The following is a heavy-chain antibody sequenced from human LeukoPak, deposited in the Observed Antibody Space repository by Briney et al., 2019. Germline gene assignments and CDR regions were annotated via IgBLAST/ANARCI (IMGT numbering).Heavy chain of an antibody. CDR1: GGTFSSYA. CDR2: IIPIFGTA. Sequence: ASVKVSCKASGGTFSSYAISWVRQAPGQGLEWMGGIIPIFGTANYAQKFQGRVTITADESTSTAYMELSSLRSEDTAVYYCARDGGGAPHVGDYYDSSGPPRYWGQGTLVTVSS. J-gene: IGHJ4*02. V-gene: IGHV1-69*13. D-gene: IGHD3-22*01. CDR3: ARDGGGAPHVGDYYDSSGPPRY.